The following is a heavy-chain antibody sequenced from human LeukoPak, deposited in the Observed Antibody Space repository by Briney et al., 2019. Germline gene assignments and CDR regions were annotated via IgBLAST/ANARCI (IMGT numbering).Heavy chain of an antibody. V-gene: IGHV4-39*01. CDR3: ARLRSGSSLNS. CDR2: IHYSGST. D-gene: IGHD3-10*01. Sequence: PSETLSLTCTVSGDPISKSSYYWVWIRQPPGKGLEWIGSIHYSGSTYYNPSLKSRVAKSIDTSKNQFSLKLSSVTAADTAVYYCARLRSGSSLNSWGQGTLVTVSS. CDR1: GDPISKSSYY. J-gene: IGHJ4*02.